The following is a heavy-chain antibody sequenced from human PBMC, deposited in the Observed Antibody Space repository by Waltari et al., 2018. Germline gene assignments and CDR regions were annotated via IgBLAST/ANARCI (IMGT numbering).Heavy chain of an antibody. CDR1: GASIRNSY. D-gene: IGHD2-21*02. CDR2: VLYSEPVT. CDR3: ARSISVTDYGMDV. Sequence: LHESGPGEVKPSETLSLTCRVPGASIRNSYWAWVRQTPGKGLQWNGSVLYSEPVTFYNPSLRSRVAISADTSRNEVSLTLTSVTAADTAIYFCARSISVTDYGMDVWGQGTNVTVSS. V-gene: IGHV4-39*01. J-gene: IGHJ6*02.